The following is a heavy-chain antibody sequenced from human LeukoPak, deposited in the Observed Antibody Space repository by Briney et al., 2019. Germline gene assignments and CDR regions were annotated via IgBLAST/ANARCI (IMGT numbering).Heavy chain of an antibody. Sequence: ASVKVSCKASGYTFTSYYMHWVRQAPGQGLEWMGIINPSGGSTSYARKFQGRVTMTRDTSTSTVYMELSSLRSEDTAVYYCARDGGDTFGGVIAPFDYWGQGTLVTVSS. D-gene: IGHD3-16*02. V-gene: IGHV1-46*01. CDR3: ARDGGDTFGGVIAPFDY. J-gene: IGHJ4*02. CDR1: GYTFTSYY. CDR2: INPSGGST.